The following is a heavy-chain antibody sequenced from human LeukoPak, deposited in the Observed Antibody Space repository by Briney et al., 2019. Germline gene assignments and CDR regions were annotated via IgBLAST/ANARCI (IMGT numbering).Heavy chain of an antibody. D-gene: IGHD5-18*01. CDR3: ARAGYSYGCYY. CDR2: INSDGSST. CDR1: GFTFSSYW. J-gene: IGHJ4*02. Sequence: PGGSLRPSCAASGFTFSSYWMHWVRQAPGKGMVWVSRINSDGSSTSYADSVRGRFTISRDNAKNTLYLQMNSLRAEDTAVYYCARAGYSYGCYYWGQGTLVTVSS. V-gene: IGHV3-74*01.